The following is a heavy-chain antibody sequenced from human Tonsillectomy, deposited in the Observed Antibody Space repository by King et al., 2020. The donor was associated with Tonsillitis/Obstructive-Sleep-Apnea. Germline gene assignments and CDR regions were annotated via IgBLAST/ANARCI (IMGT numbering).Heavy chain of an antibody. J-gene: IGHJ4*02. Sequence: VQLQQWGAGLLKPSETLSLTCAVYGGSFSGYYWSWIRQPPGKGLEWIGEINHSGSTNYNPSLKSRVTISVDTSKNQFSLKFSSVTAADTAVYYCARYTDEDSGSYYFDYWGQGTLVTVSS. CDR3: ARYTDEDSGSYYFDY. CDR2: INHSGST. V-gene: IGHV4-34*01. CDR1: GGSFSGYY. D-gene: IGHD1-26*01.